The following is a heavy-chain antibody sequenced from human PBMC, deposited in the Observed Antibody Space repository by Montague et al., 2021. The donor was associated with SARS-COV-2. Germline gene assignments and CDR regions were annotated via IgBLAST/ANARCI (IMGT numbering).Heavy chain of an antibody. D-gene: IGHD2-2*01. J-gene: IGHJ5*02. V-gene: IGHV4-31*03. CDR3: ARARVVVPTTRSWFDP. CDR2: IYYSGST. Sequence: TLSLTCTVSGGSISSSGYYWSWIRQHPGKGLEWIGYIYYSGSTYYXPSLKSRLTISVDTSKNRFSLKLSSVTAADTAMYYCARARVVVPTTRSWFDPWGQGTLVTVSS. CDR1: GGSISSSGYY.